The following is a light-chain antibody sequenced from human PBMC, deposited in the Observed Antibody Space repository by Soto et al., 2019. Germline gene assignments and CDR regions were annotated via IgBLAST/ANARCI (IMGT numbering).Light chain of an antibody. CDR2: KAS. J-gene: IGKJ4*01. CDR3: QQYFSNPLT. V-gene: IGKV1-8*01. CDR1: QGIRSH. Sequence: AIRMTQSPASFSASTGDRVTITCRASQGIRSHLAWSQVKPCKAPRLLIYKASYLESGVPSRYSGRGSGTDFTLNLRSLQSEDFAVYYCQQYFSNPLTVGGGPKEEL.